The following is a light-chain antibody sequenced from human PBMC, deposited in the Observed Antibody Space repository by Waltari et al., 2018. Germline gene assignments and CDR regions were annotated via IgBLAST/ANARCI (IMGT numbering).Light chain of an antibody. Sequence: QSVLTPPPSVSGAPGQRVTISCTGSSPHLGAGYDVPWYQQLPGTAPKLPIYGNSNRPSGVPDRFSGSKSGTSASLAITGLQAEDEADYYCQSYDSSLSGFYVFGTGTKVTVL. CDR2: GNS. CDR1: SPHLGAGYD. J-gene: IGLJ1*01. V-gene: IGLV1-40*01. CDR3: QSYDSSLSGFYV.